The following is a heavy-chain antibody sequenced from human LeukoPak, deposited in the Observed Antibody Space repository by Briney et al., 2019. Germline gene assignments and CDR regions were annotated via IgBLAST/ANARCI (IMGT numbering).Heavy chain of an antibody. Sequence: GGSLRLSCAASGFTFSSYSMNWVRQAPGKGLEWVSSISSSSSYIYYADSVKGRFTISRDNAKNSLYLQMNSLRAEDTAVYYYARDLVLKDIVVVPAVNIFDYWGQGTLVTVSS. CDR2: ISSSSSYI. J-gene: IGHJ4*02. V-gene: IGHV3-21*01. D-gene: IGHD2-2*01. CDR1: GFTFSSYS. CDR3: ARDLVLKDIVVVPAVNIFDY.